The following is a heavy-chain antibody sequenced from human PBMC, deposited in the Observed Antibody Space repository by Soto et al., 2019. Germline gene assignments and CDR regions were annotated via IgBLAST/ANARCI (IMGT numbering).Heavy chain of an antibody. CDR1: GYTFTSYG. J-gene: IGHJ4*02. Sequence: GASVKVSCKASGYTFTSYGISWVRQAPGQGLEWMGWISAYNGNTNYAQKLQGRVTMTTDTSTSTAYMELRSLRSDDTAVYYCARDGPRRGSSNTFDYWGQGTLVTVSS. CDR3: ARDGPRRGSSNTFDY. CDR2: ISAYNGNT. D-gene: IGHD6-6*01. V-gene: IGHV1-18*01.